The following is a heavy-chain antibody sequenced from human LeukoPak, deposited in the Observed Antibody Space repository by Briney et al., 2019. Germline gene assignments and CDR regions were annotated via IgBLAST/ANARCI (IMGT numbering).Heavy chain of an antibody. V-gene: IGHV3-23*01. CDR3: ATKYSSSWVFDY. D-gene: IGHD6-13*01. J-gene: IGHJ4*02. CDR1: GFTFSSYA. CDR2: ISGSGGST. Sequence: GGSLRLSCAASGFTFSSYAMSWVRQAPGKGLEWVSAISGSGGSTYYADSVKGRFTISRDNSKNTLYLQMNSLRAEDTAVYYCATKYSSSWVFDYWGQGTLVTVSS.